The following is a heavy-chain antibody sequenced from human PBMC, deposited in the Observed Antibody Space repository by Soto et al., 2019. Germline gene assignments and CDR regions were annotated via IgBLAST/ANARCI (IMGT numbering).Heavy chain of an antibody. D-gene: IGHD5-12*01. CDR2: ISAYNGNT. V-gene: IGHV1-18*01. CDR1: GYTFTSYG. J-gene: IGHJ6*02. CDR3: ARVRGLVATIGWIYYYGMDV. Sequence: ASVKVSCKASGYTFTSYGISWVRQAPGQGLEWMGWISAYNGNTNYAQKLQGRVTMTTDTSTSTAYMELRSLRSDDTAVYYCARVRGLVATIGWIYYYGMDVWGQGTTVTVSS.